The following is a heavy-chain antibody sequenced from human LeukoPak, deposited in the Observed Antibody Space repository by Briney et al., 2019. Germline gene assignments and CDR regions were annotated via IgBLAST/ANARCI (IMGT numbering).Heavy chain of an antibody. Sequence: ASVKVSCKASGYSFTGYYMHWVRQAPGQGLEWMGWINPNSGGTNYAQKFQGRVTMTRDTSISTAYMELSRLRSGDTAVYYCARGMGAISSGFDSWGQGTLVTVSS. CDR1: GYSFTGYY. D-gene: IGHD1-26*01. CDR2: INPNSGGT. CDR3: ARGMGAISSGFDS. V-gene: IGHV1-2*02. J-gene: IGHJ5*01.